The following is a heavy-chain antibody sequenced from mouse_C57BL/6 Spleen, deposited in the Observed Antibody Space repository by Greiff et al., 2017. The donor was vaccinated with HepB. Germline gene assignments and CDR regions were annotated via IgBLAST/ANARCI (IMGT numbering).Heavy chain of an antibody. CDR1: GFTFSSYA. CDR3: TKGLLRYYAMDY. D-gene: IGHD1-1*01. Sequence: EVKVEESGEGLVKPGGSLKLSCAASGFTFSSYAMSWVRQTPEKRLEWVAYISSGGDYIYYADTVKGRITISRDNARNTLYLQMSSLKSEDTAMYYCTKGLLRYYAMDYWGQGTSVTVSS. J-gene: IGHJ4*01. CDR2: ISSGGDYI. V-gene: IGHV5-9-1*02.